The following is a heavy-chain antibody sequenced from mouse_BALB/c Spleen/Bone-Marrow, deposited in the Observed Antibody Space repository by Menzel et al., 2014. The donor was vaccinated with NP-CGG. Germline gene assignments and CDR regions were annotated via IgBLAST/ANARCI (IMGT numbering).Heavy chain of an antibody. V-gene: IGHV1S22*01. CDR3: TRSPITTVVAETMDC. CDR2: IYPFSGSS. J-gene: IGHJ4*01. CDR1: GYTFTSYW. Sequence: LQQPGSELVRPGTSVKLSCKASGYTFTSYWMHWVKQRPGQGLEWFGNIYPFSGSSNYDEKFKSKATLTVDTSSSTAYMQLSSLTSEDSAVYYCTRSPITTVVAETMDCWGQGTSVTVSS. D-gene: IGHD1-1*01.